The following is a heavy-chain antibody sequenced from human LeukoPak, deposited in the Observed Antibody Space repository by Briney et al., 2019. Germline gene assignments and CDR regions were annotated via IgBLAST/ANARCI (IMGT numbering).Heavy chain of an antibody. V-gene: IGHV3-30*04. CDR2: ISYDGSNK. J-gene: IGHJ4*02. D-gene: IGHD6-6*01. CDR1: EFTFSSNA. CDR3: ARTYSSSSFDY. Sequence: GGSLRLSCAASEFTFSSNAMHWVRQAPGKGLEWVTIISYDGSNKYYADSVKGRFTISRDNSKNTLYLQMNSLRAEDTAVYYCARTYSSSSFDYWGQGTLVTVSS.